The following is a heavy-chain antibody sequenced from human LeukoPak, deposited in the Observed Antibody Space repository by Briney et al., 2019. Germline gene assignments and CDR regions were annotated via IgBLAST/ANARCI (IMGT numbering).Heavy chain of an antibody. CDR2: IWYDGSNK. J-gene: IGHJ3*02. CDR3: AREEGAPIAAANI. D-gene: IGHD6-13*01. V-gene: IGHV3-33*01. CDR1: GFTFSSYG. Sequence: GRSLRPSCAASGFTFSSYGMHWVRQAPGKGLEWVAVIWYDGSNKYYADSVKGRFTISRDNSKNTLYLQMNSLRADDTAVYYCAREEGAPIAAANIWGLGTKVTVSS.